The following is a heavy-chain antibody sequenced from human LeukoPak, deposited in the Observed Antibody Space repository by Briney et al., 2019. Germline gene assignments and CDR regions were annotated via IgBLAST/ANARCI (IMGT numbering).Heavy chain of an antibody. Sequence: ASVKVSCKASGYTFTSYGISWVRQAPGQGLEWMGGIIPIFGTANYAQKFQGRVTITTDESTSTAYMELSSLRSEDTAVYYCALRHCSSTSCYWSGDYWGQGTLVTVSS. CDR1: GYTFTSYG. V-gene: IGHV1-69*05. D-gene: IGHD2-2*01. J-gene: IGHJ4*02. CDR3: ALRHCSSTSCYWSGDY. CDR2: IIPIFGTA.